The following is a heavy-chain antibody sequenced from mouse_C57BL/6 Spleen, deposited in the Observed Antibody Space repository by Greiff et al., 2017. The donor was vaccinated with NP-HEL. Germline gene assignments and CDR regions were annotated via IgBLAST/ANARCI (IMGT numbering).Heavy chain of an antibody. D-gene: IGHD2-4*01. V-gene: IGHV5-4*03. CDR1: GFTFSSYA. CDR2: ISDGGSYT. Sequence: EVKLMESGGGLVKPGGSLKLSCAASGFTFSSYAMSWVRQTPEKRLEWVATISDGGSYTYYPDNVKGRLTISRDNAKNNLYLQMSHMKSEDTAMYYCARGGGLRRFAYWGQGTLVTVSA. CDR3: ARGGGLRRFAY. J-gene: IGHJ3*01.